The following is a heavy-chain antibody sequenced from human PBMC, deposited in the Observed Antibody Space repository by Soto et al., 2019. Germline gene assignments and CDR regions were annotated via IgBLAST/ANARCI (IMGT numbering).Heavy chain of an antibody. CDR2: IYYSGST. V-gene: IGHV4-59*08. CDR1: GGSISSYY. Sequence: SETLSLTCTVSGGSISSYYWSWIRQPPGKGLEWIGYIYYSGSTNYNPSLKSRVTISVDTSKNQFSLKLSSVTAADTAVYYCARHLGDPAPWSATYFDYWGQGTLVTVSS. CDR3: ARHLGDPAPWSATYFDY. J-gene: IGHJ4*02. D-gene: IGHD6-25*01.